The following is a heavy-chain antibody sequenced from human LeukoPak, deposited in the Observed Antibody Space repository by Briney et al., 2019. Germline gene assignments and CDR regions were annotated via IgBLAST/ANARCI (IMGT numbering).Heavy chain of an antibody. J-gene: IGHJ4*02. Sequence: SETLSLTCTVSGGSISSYYWSWIRQPPGKGLEWIGYIYYSGSTNYNPSLKSRVTISADTSKNQFSLKLSSVTAADTAVYYCARLRGEFDYWGQGTLVTVSS. CDR2: IYYSGST. D-gene: IGHD3-3*01. CDR3: ARLRGEFDY. CDR1: GGSISSYY. V-gene: IGHV4-59*01.